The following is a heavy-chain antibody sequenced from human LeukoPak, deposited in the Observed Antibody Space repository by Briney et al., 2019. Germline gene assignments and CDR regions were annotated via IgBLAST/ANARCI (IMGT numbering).Heavy chain of an antibody. Sequence: GGSLRLSCAASGFTFSSYAVHWVRQAPGKGLEWVAVISYDGSNKYYADSVKGRFTISTDNSKNTVHLQMIRLRPEDTAVYYCARGGDLRYFDWLSPSGWDSWGQGTLVTVSS. D-gene: IGHD3-9*01. CDR3: ARGGDLRYFDWLSPSGWDS. V-gene: IGHV3-30-3*01. J-gene: IGHJ4*02. CDR1: GFTFSSYA. CDR2: ISYDGSNK.